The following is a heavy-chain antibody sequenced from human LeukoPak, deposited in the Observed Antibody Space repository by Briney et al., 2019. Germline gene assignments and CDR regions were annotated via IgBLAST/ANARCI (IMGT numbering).Heavy chain of an antibody. D-gene: IGHD3-9*01. CDR3: ARRVSYYDILTGYYTAYYFDY. Sequence: GESLKISCKGSGYSFTSYWIGWVRQMPGKGLEWMGIIYPGDSDTRYSPSFQGQVTISADKSISTAYLQWSSLKASDTAMYYCARRVSYYDILTGYYTAYYFDYWGQGTLITVSS. V-gene: IGHV5-51*01. CDR1: GYSFTSYW. CDR2: IYPGDSDT. J-gene: IGHJ4*02.